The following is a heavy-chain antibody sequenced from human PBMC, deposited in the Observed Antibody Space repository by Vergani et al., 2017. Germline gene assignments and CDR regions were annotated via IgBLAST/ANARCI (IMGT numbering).Heavy chain of an antibody. CDR3: VRVKGSNWNDHLYDI. CDR1: GITFWKFG. J-gene: IGHJ3*02. CDR2: IRNKANDYTT. V-gene: IGHV3-72*01. D-gene: IGHD1-1*01. Sequence: EVQLLESGGGLVQPGGSLRLSCEASGITFWKFGMHWVRQAPGKGLEWVGRIRNKANDYTTQYAASVKGRFTISRDDSKSYLYLQMNSLQTEDTALYYCVRVKGSNWNDHLYDIWGQGTLVTVSS.